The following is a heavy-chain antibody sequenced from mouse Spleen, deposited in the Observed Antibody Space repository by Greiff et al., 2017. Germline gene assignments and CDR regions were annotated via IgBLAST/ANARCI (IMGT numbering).Heavy chain of an antibody. CDR3: ARWRPSYDAMDY. CDR1: GYTFTSYR. Sequence: QVQLQQSGAELVKPGASVKMSCKASGYTFTSYRINWVKQRPGQGLEWIGDIYPGRGITNYNEKFKSKATLTVDKSSSTTYMQLSSLTSEDSAVYYCARWRPSYDAMDYWGQGTSVTVSS. CDR2: IYPGRGIT. J-gene: IGHJ4*01. V-gene: IGHV1-55*01.